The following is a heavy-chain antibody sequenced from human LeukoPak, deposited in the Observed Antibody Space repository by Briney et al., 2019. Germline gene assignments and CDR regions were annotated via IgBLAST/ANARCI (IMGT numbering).Heavy chain of an antibody. J-gene: IGHJ5*02. Sequence: AGGSLRLSCAASGFTFSSYGMHWVRQAPGKGLEWVAVIWYDGSNKYYADSVKGRFTISRDNSKNTLYLQMNSLRAEDTAVYYCAREGYGDWDRWFDPWGQGTLVTVSS. CDR1: GFTFSSYG. CDR2: IWYDGSNK. V-gene: IGHV3-33*01. D-gene: IGHD4-17*01. CDR3: AREGYGDWDRWFDP.